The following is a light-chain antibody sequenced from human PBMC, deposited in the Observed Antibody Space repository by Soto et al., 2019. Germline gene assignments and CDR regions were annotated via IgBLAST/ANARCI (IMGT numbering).Light chain of an antibody. V-gene: IGKV3-20*01. J-gene: IGKJ1*01. CDR2: GAS. CDR3: QQHDSLPRT. CDR1: QSVSSSY. Sequence: EIVLTQSPGTLSLSPGERATLSCRASQSVSSSYLAWYQQKPGQAPRLLIYGASSRATGIPDRFSGSGSGTDFTLTISRLEPEDCALYYYQQHDSLPRTFGQGTKVDIK.